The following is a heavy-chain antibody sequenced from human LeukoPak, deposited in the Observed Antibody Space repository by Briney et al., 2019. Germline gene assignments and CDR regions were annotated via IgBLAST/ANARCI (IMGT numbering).Heavy chain of an antibody. CDR2: ISGSGGST. D-gene: IGHD3-10*01. CDR3: AKDLGFGELFFDY. J-gene: IGHJ4*02. V-gene: IGHV3-23*01. Sequence: PGGSLRLSCAASGFTFSSYAMSWVRQAPGKGLEWVSAISGSGGSTYYADSVKGRFTISRDNSKNTLYLQMNSLRAEDTAVYHCAKDLGFGELFFDYWGQGTLVTVSS. CDR1: GFTFSSYA.